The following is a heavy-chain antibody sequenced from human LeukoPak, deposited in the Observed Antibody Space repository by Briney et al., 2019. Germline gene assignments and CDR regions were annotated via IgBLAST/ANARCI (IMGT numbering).Heavy chain of an antibody. D-gene: IGHD3-22*01. CDR3: ARVARSGYYAVFDY. V-gene: IGHV4-39*07. CDR1: GGSISSSSYY. CDR2: IYYSGST. Sequence: SETLSLTCTVSGGSISSSSYYWGWIRQPPGKGLEWIGSIYYSGSTYYNPSLKSRVTISVDTSKNQFSLKLSSVTAADTAVYYCARVARSGYYAVFDYWGQGTLVTVSS. J-gene: IGHJ4*02.